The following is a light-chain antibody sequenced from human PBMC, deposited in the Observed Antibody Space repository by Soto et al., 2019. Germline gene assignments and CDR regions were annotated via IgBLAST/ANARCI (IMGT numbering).Light chain of an antibody. J-gene: IGKJ3*01. Sequence: EIELTQSPGTLSLSPGERATLSCRASQSVSSSFLAWYQQKPGQAPRLLINGASSRATGIPARFSGSGSGTDFTLTISRLEPDDFAVYYCQQYGSSPRTFGPGTTVDI. CDR1: QSVSSSF. V-gene: IGKV3-20*01. CDR3: QQYGSSPRT. CDR2: GAS.